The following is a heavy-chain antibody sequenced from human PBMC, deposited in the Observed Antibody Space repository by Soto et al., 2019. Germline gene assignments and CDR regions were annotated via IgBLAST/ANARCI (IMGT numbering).Heavy chain of an antibody. D-gene: IGHD6-13*01. CDR3: ARQSLSSRCWYREYFDY. Sequence: PSETLSLTCTVCGGSIISSSYYWGWIRQPPGKGLEWIGSIYYSGSTYYNPSLKSRVTISVDTSKNQFSLKLSSVTAAETAVYYCARQSLSSRCWYREYFDYWGQVTLLTVSS. CDR1: GGSIISSSYY. V-gene: IGHV4-39*01. CDR2: IYYSGST. J-gene: IGHJ4*02.